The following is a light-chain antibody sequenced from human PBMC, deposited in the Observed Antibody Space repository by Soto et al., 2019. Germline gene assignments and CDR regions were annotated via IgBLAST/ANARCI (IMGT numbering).Light chain of an antibody. V-gene: IGLV2-14*01. J-gene: IGLJ2*01. Sequence: QSVLTQPASVSGSPGQSITISCTGTNSYVGDYDYVSWYQHHPGRAPKLIISGVANRPSGVSNRFSGSKSGNTASLTISGLQAEDEADYYCSSYTSITDVIFGGGTKVTVL. CDR3: SSYTSITDVI. CDR2: GVA. CDR1: NSYVGDYDY.